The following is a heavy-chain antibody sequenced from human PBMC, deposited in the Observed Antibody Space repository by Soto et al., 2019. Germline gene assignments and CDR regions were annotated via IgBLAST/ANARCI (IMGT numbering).Heavy chain of an antibody. CDR2: INHSGST. CDR1: GGSFSGYY. Sequence: SETLSLTCAVYGGSFSGYYWSWIRQPPGKGLEWIGEINHSGSTNYNPSLKSRVTISVDTSKNQFSLKLSSVTAADTAVYYCARFLRGYNEPLHWYFYLWGRGTLVTVSS. CDR3: ARFLRGYNEPLHWYFYL. J-gene: IGHJ2*01. D-gene: IGHD5-18*01. V-gene: IGHV4-34*01.